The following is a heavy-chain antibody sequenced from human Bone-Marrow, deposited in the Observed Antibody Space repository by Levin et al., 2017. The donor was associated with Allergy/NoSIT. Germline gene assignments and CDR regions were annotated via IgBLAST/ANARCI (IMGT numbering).Heavy chain of an antibody. Sequence: RGESLKISCKASGGTFSSFAMSWVRQAPGQGLEWMGGITGMFGTTHYAQMFQGRVTITADEFTSTTYMELSSLRSEDTAVYYCARSPTYNYHDSLLQDWGQGTLVTVSS. J-gene: IGHJ1*01. D-gene: IGHD3-22*01. CDR2: ITGMFGTT. CDR1: GGTFSSFA. V-gene: IGHV1-69*01. CDR3: ARSPTYNYHDSLLQD.